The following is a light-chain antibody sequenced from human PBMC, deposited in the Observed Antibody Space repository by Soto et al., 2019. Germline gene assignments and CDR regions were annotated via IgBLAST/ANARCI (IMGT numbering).Light chain of an antibody. V-gene: IGKV3-20*01. CDR3: QQYGRSPGT. CDR2: GAS. CDR1: QSISSSD. J-gene: IGKJ2*02. Sequence: EIVLTQSPDTLSLSPGDRASLSCRASQSISSSDLGWYQQKPGRPPRLLIYGASGRAAGTPDRFSGSGSGTDFTLTIRRLEPEDLAVYYCQQYGRSPGTFGQGTKLEIK.